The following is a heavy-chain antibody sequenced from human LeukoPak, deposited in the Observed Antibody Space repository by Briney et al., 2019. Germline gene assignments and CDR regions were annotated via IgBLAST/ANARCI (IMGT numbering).Heavy chain of an antibody. Sequence: GGSLRLSCAASGFTFSSYWMSWVRQAPGKGLEWVANIKQDGSEKYYVDSVKGRFTIPRDNAKNSLHLQMNSLRAEDTAVYYCAREGYYGDYAFWGQGTLVTVSS. J-gene: IGHJ4*02. CDR2: IKQDGSEK. V-gene: IGHV3-7*01. CDR3: AREGYYGDYAF. D-gene: IGHD4-17*01. CDR1: GFTFSSYW.